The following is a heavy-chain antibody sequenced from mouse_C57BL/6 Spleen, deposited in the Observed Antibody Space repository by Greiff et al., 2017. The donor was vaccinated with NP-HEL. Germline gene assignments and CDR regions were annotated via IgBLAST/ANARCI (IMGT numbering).Heavy chain of an antibody. CDR2: IYPRDGST. J-gene: IGHJ2*01. Sequence: QVQLKQSDAELVKPGASVKISCKVSGYTFTDHTIHWMKQRPEQGLEWIGYIYPRDGSTKYNEKFKGKATLTADKSSSTAYMQLNSLTSEDSAVYFCARKVYYYGSSYDYFDYWGQGTTLTVSS. V-gene: IGHV1-78*01. D-gene: IGHD1-1*01. CDR1: GYTFTDHT. CDR3: ARKVYYYGSSYDYFDY.